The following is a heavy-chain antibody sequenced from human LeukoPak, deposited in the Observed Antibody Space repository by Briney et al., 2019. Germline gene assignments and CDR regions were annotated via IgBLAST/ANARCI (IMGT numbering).Heavy chain of an antibody. CDR3: ARASITMVRGRQYYYMDV. J-gene: IGHJ6*03. CDR2: INTNSGGT. D-gene: IGHD3-10*01. V-gene: IGHV1-2*02. Sequence: ASVKVSCKASGYTFTGYYMHWVRQAPGQGLEWMGWINTNSGGTNYAQKFQGRVTMTRDTSISTAYMELSRLRSDDTAVYYCARASITMVRGRQYYYMDVWGKGTTVTVSS. CDR1: GYTFTGYY.